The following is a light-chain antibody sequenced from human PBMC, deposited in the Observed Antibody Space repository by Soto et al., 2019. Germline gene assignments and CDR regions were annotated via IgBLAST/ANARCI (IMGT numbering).Light chain of an antibody. CDR1: QSVSSSY. CDR3: QQRSNWPWT. J-gene: IGKJ1*01. CDR2: GAS. V-gene: IGKV3D-20*02. Sequence: EIVLTQSPVTLSLSPGERATLSCRASQSVSSSYLAWYQQKPGQAPRLLIYGASSRATGIPDRFSGSGSGTDFTLTISRLEPEDFAVYYCQQRSNWPWTFGQGTKVDIK.